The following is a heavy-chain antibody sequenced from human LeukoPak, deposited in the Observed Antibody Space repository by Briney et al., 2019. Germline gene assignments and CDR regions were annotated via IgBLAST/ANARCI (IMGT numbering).Heavy chain of an antibody. CDR2: ISWNSGSI. CDR3: AKDIYYDSSGYTVDY. CDR1: GFTFDDYA. D-gene: IGHD3-22*01. V-gene: IGHV3-9*01. Sequence: GGSLRLSCAASGFTFDDYAMHWVRQAPGKGLEWVSGISWNSGSIGYADSVKGRFTISRDNVKNSLYLQMNSLRAEDTALYYCAKDIYYDSSGYTVDYWGQGTLVTVSS. J-gene: IGHJ4*02.